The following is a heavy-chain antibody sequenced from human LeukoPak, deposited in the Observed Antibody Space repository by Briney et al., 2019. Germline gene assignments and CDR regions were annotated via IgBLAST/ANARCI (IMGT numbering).Heavy chain of an antibody. CDR3: ARGGEWSHDY. CDR2: IYTSGIT. CDR1: GGSISSYY. V-gene: IGHV4-4*07. Sequence: SETLSLTCTVSGGSISSYYWSRIRQPAGKGLEWIGHIYTSGITNYNPSLKSRVTMSVDTSKNQFSLKLSSVTAADTAVYYCARGGEWSHDYWGQGTLVTVSS. D-gene: IGHD3-3*01. J-gene: IGHJ4*02.